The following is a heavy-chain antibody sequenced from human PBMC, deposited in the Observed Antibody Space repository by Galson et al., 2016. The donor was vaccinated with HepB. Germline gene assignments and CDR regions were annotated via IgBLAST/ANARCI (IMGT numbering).Heavy chain of an antibody. J-gene: IGHJ4*02. CDR2: IYSGGGT. CDR3: AREGDRIVAAGLDY. V-gene: IGHV3-66*01. Sequence: SLRLSCAASTFSVSDDYMNWVRQAPGKGLEWVSLIYSGGGTYYADSVKGRFIISRDNSKNTVYLHMNNLRAEDTAVYYCAREGDRIVAAGLDYRGQGTLVTVSS. D-gene: IGHD6-25*01. CDR1: TFSVSDDY.